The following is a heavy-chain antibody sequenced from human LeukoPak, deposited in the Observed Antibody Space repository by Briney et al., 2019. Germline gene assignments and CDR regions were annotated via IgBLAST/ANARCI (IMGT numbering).Heavy chain of an antibody. CDR1: GYTFTSYG. CDR2: ISAYNGNT. D-gene: IGHD6-19*01. CDR3: ATARMVQYSSGWYQP. V-gene: IGHV1-18*01. J-gene: IGHJ5*02. Sequence: ASVKASCKASGYTFTSYGISWVRQAPGQGLEWMGWISAYNGNTNYAQKLQGRVTMTTDTSTSTAYMELRSLRSDDTAVYYCATARMVQYSSGWYQPWGQGTLVTVSS.